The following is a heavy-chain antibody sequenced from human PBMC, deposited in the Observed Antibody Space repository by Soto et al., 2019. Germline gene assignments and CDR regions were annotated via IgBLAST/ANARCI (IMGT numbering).Heavy chain of an antibody. Sequence: PSETLSLTCTVSGGSISSYYWSWIRQPPGKGLEWIGYIYYSGSTNYNPSLKSRVTISVDTSKNQFSLKLSSVTAADTAVYYCARDRWEFRNYYDSSGYPDVWGQGTTVTAP. CDR2: IYYSGST. V-gene: IGHV4-59*01. D-gene: IGHD3-22*01. CDR3: ARDRWEFRNYYDSSGYPDV. CDR1: GGSISSYY. J-gene: IGHJ6*02.